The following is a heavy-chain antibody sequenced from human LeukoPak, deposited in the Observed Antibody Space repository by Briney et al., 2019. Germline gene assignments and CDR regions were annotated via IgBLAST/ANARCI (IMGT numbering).Heavy chain of an antibody. D-gene: IGHD4-17*01. Sequence: GRSLRLSCAASGFTFDDYAMHWVRQAPGKGLEWVSGISWNRGSIGYADSVKGRFTISRDNAKNSLYLQMNSLRAEDTALYYCAKADYGDYPYWYFDLWGRGTLVTVSS. V-gene: IGHV3-9*01. CDR2: ISWNRGSI. CDR1: GFTFDDYA. J-gene: IGHJ2*01. CDR3: AKADYGDYPYWYFDL.